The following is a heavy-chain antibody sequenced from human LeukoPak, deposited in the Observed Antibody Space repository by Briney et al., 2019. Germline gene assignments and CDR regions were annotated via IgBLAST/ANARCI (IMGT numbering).Heavy chain of an antibody. D-gene: IGHD6-13*01. CDR3: ASPRGSSQIFDY. J-gene: IGHJ4*02. CDR2: IIPIFGTA. Sequence: SVKVSCKASGGTFSSYAISWARQAPGQGLEWMGGIIPIFGTANYAQKFQGRVMITADESTSTAYMELSSLRSEDTAVYYCASPRGSSQIFDYWGQGTLVTVSS. V-gene: IGHV1-69*01. CDR1: GGTFSSYA.